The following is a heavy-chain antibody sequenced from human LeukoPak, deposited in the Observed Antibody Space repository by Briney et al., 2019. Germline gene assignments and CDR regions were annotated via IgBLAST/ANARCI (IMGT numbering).Heavy chain of an antibody. CDR1: GGSISSSSYY. Sequence: PSETLSLTCTVSGGSISSSSYYWGWIRQPPGKGLEWIGTIYYSESLKSRVTISVDTSKNQFSLKLSSVTAADTAVYYCARLMAVAGTYYFDYWGQGTLVTVSS. V-gene: IGHV4-39*01. CDR3: ARLMAVAGTYYFDY. CDR2: IYYSE. J-gene: IGHJ4*02. D-gene: IGHD6-19*01.